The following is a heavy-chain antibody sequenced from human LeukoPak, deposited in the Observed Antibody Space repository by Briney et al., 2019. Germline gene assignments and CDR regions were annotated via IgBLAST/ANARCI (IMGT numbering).Heavy chain of an antibody. D-gene: IGHD6-19*01. CDR3: ARAARSSGSYYFDS. Sequence: SETLPLTCAVSGGSVSSGDHYWSWIRQPPGKGLEWIGHVYYSRSTNSNASLRSRVTISLDTSKNQFSLKLSSVTAADTAVYYCARAARSSGSYYFDSWGQGTLVTVSP. CDR2: VYYSRST. J-gene: IGHJ4*02. V-gene: IGHV4-61*08. CDR1: GGSVSSGDHY.